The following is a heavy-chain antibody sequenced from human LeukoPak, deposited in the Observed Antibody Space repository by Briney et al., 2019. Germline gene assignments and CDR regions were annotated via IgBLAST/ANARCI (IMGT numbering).Heavy chain of an antibody. CDR2: IYDGGAT. CDR3: ATDRGVDTTALDELSVC. V-gene: IGHV3-53*01. J-gene: IGHJ4*02. CDR1: GFTLSSNY. D-gene: IGHD5-18*01. Sequence: PGGSLRLSCAASGFTLSSNYMGWVRQAPGKGLEWVSVIYDGGATYSADSVKGRFTISRDNSKNTLYLQMNSLRAEDTAVYYCATDRGVDTTALDELSVCWGQGTLVTVSS.